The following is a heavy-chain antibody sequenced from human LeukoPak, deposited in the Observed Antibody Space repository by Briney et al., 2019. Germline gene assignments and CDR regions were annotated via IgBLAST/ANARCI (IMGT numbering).Heavy chain of an antibody. V-gene: IGHV3-33*01. J-gene: IGHJ4*02. D-gene: IGHD1-26*01. CDR1: GVTFSSYG. Sequence: PGRSLRLSCEASGVTFSSYGMHWGRQAPGKGLEWVAVIWYDGSNEYYADSVKGRFTISRDNSKNTLYLQMNSLRAEDTAVYYCARDRYSGVADYWGQGTLVTVSS. CDR3: ARDRYSGVADY. CDR2: IWYDGSNE.